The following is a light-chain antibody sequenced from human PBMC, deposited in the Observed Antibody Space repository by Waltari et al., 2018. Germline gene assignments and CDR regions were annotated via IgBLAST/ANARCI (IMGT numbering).Light chain of an antibody. CDR1: SRHIAHDTS. CDR3: SSFTTRRTWV. J-gene: IGLJ3*02. CDR2: DVS. Sequence: QSALTQPPSVSGSPGQSITSPCTGTSRHIAHDTSAAWSQQPPGHVPQLLIYDVSTRPSGVSHRFSGSKSGNSASLTISGLQPDDEAGYYCSSFTTRRTWVFGGGTKLTVL. V-gene: IGLV2-14*01.